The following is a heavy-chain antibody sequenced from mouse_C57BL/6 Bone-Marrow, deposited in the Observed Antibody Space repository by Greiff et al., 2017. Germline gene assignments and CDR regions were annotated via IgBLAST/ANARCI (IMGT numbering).Heavy chain of an antibody. Sequence: VQLQQSGAELARPGASVKLSCKASGYTFTSYGISWVKQRTGQGLEWIGEIYPRSGNTYYNEKFKGKATLTADKSSSTAYMELRILTSEDSAVYFCARGGYYYGSSPWFAYWGQGTLVTVSA. J-gene: IGHJ3*01. CDR2: IYPRSGNT. V-gene: IGHV1-81*01. D-gene: IGHD1-1*01. CDR3: ARGGYYYGSSPWFAY. CDR1: GYTFTSYG.